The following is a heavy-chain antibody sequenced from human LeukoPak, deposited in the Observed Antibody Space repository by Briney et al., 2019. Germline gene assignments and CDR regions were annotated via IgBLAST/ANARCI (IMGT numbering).Heavy chain of an antibody. CDR2: ISSSSSTK. V-gene: IGHV3-48*01. CDR3: ARDPDF. CDR1: GFMFSSYG. J-gene: IGHJ4*02. Sequence: GGSLRLSCAASGFMFSSYGMNWVRQAPGKGLEWVSYISSSSSTKYYADSVKGRFIISRDNAKNSLYLQMNSLRAEDTAVYFCARDPDFWGQGTLATVSS.